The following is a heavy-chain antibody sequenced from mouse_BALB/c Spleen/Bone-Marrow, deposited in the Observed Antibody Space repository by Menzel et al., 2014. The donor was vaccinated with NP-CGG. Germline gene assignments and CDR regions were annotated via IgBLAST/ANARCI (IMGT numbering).Heavy chain of an antibody. J-gene: IGHJ4*01. CDR2: IDPANGNT. CDR3: ARGLLQYYYAMDY. D-gene: IGHD2-3*01. Sequence: VQLQQSGAELVKPGASVKLSCTASGFNIKDTYMHWVKQRPKQGLEWIGRIDPANGNTKYDPKFQGKATITADTSSNTAYLQLSSLTSEDTAVYYCARGLLQYYYAMDYWGQGTSVTVSS. CDR1: GFNIKDTY. V-gene: IGHV14-3*02.